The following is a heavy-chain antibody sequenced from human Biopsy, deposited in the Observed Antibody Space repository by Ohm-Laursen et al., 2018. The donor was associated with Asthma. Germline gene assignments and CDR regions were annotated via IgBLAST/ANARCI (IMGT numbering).Heavy chain of an antibody. V-gene: IGHV3-30*18. Sequence: SLRLSCAASGFSFNSYGMHWVRQAPGKGLEWVAVISYDGSNKYYADSVKGRFTISRDNSKNTLHLQMNSLRAEDTAVYYCAKWDTYYDFWSGYYTRYNYYYYGMDVWGQGTTVTVSS. CDR1: GFSFNSYG. CDR2: ISYDGSNK. CDR3: AKWDTYYDFWSGYYTRYNYYYYGMDV. J-gene: IGHJ6*02. D-gene: IGHD3-3*01.